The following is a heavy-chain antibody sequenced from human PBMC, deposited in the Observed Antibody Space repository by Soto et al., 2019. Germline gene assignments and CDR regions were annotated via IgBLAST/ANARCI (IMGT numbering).Heavy chain of an antibody. CDR1: GGTISSYY. Sequence: SETLSLTCTVSGGTISSYYWSWIRQPPGKGLEWIGYIYYSGSTNYNPSLKSRVTISVDTSKNQFSLKLSSVTAADTAVYYCARGDNYYDSSGYYSNWFDPWGQGDLVTVSS. CDR3: ARGDNYYDSSGYYSNWFDP. J-gene: IGHJ5*02. V-gene: IGHV4-59*01. D-gene: IGHD3-22*01. CDR2: IYYSGST.